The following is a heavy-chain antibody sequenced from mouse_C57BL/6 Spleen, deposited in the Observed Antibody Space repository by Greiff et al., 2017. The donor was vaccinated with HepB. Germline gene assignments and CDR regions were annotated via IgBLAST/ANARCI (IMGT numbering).Heavy chain of an antibody. CDR2: ISSGGSYT. Sequence: EVQVVESGGDLVKPGGSLKLSCAASGFTFSSYGMSWVRQTPDKRLEWVATISSGGSYTYYPDSVKGRFTISRDNAKNTLYLQMSSLKSEDTAMYYCARQGRGGYYDAMDYWGQGTSVTVSS. CDR1: GFTFSSYG. D-gene: IGHD2-2*01. V-gene: IGHV5-6*01. J-gene: IGHJ4*01. CDR3: ARQGRGGYYDAMDY.